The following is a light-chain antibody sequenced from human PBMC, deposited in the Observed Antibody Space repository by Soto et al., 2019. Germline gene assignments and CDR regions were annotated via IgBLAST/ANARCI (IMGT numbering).Light chain of an antibody. J-gene: IGKJ4*01. Sequence: EIVLTQSPATLSLSPGERATLSCRASQSVSSYLAWYQQKPGQAPRLLIYDASNRATVIPARFSGSVSGTDFTLTISSLEPEDFAIYYCQQRSNWPPVTFGGGTKVEIK. CDR3: QQRSNWPPVT. V-gene: IGKV3-11*01. CDR2: DAS. CDR1: QSVSSY.